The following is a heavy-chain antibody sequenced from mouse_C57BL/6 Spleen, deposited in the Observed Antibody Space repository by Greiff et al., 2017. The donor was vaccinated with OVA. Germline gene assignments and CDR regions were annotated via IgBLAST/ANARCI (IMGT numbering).Heavy chain of an antibody. Sequence: VQLQQSGPVLVKPGASVKMSCKASGYTFTDYYMNWVKQSPGRSLEWIGSINPYNGGTSYNQKFKGKATLTVDKSSSTAYMELNSLTSEDSAVYYCASGGHYAMDYWGQGTSVTVSS. CDR1: GYTFTDYY. CDR3: ASGGHYAMDY. J-gene: IGHJ4*01. CDR2: INPYNGGT. V-gene: IGHV1-19*01.